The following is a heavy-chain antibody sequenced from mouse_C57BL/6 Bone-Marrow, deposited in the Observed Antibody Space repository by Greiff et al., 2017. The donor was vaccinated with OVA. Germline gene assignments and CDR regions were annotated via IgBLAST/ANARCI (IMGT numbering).Heavy chain of an antibody. J-gene: IGHJ2*01. V-gene: IGHV1-82*01. CDR1: GYAFSSSW. CDR2: IYPGDGDT. D-gene: IGHD2-4*01. CDR3: ARSIYYDYDGYCFDY. Sequence: QVQLQQSGPELVKPGASVKISCKASGYAFSSSWMNWVKQRPGKGLEWIGRIYPGDGDTNYNGKFKGKATLTADKSSSTAYMQLSSLTSEDSAVYFCARSIYYDYDGYCFDYWGQGTTLTVSS.